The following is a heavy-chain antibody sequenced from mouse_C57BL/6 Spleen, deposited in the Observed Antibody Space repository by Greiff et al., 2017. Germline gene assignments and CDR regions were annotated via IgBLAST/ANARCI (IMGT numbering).Heavy chain of an antibody. CDR3: ARAYYYAMDY. CDR1: GFTFSSYA. J-gene: IGHJ4*01. V-gene: IGHV5-4*01. D-gene: IGHD2-10*01. Sequence: EVQLVESGGGLVKPGGSLKLSCAASGFTFSSYAMSWVRQTPEKRLEWVATISDGGSYTYYPDNVKGRFTISRDNAKNNLYLQVSHLQSEDTAMYYCARAYYYAMDYWGQGTSVTVSS. CDR2: ISDGGSYT.